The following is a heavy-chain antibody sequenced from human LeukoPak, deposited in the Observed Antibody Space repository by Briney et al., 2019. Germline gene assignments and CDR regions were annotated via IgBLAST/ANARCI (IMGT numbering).Heavy chain of an antibody. J-gene: IGHJ4*02. CDR2: VRGSPYGATT. V-gene: IGHV3-49*04. CDR1: GFIFRDFA. Sequence: GGSLRLSCTTSGFIFRDFAMTWVRQAPGKGLEWVGFVRGSPYGATTEYAASVKGGCTISRDDSKSIAYLQMNSLKTEDTGVYYCTRGKDGGNPYYYDYWGQGTLVIVSS. D-gene: IGHD4-23*01. CDR3: TRGKDGGNPYYYDY.